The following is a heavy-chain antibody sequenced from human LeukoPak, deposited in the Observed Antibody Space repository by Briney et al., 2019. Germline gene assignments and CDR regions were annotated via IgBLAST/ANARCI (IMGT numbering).Heavy chain of an antibody. V-gene: IGHV4-59*12. CDR3: ARDLRDSTRGAY. Sequence: SETLSLTCTVSGGSISSYYWSWIRQPPGKGLEWIGYIYHSGSTYYNPSLKSRVTISVDRSKNQFSLKLSSVTAADTAVYYCARDLRDSTRGAYWGQGTLVTVSS. J-gene: IGHJ4*02. D-gene: IGHD2-2*01. CDR1: GGSISSYY. CDR2: IYHSGST.